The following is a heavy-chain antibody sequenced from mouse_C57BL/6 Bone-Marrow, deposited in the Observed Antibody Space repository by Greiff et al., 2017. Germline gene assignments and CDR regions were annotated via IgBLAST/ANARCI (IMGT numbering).Heavy chain of an antibody. V-gene: IGHV1-69*01. CDR3: ARGGKGYYAMDY. CDR1: GYTFTSYW. CDR2: IDPSDSYT. J-gene: IGHJ4*01. Sequence: VQLQQPGAELVMPGASVKLSCTASGYTFTSYWMHWVKQRPGQGLEWIGEIDPSDSYTNYNQKFKGKSTLTVDKSSSKAYMQLSSLTSEDSAVYYCARGGKGYYAMDYWGQGTSVTVSS.